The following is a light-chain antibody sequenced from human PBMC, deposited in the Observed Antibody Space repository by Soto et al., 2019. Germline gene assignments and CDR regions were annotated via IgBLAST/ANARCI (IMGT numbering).Light chain of an antibody. CDR1: ESVTTSY. Sequence: EIVLTQSPCTLSLSTGERATLSCSASESVTTSYLAWYQQTPGQAPRLLIYGPSARATGIPARFSGSGSGTDVSPAINRLEPDDFAVYYCQQRNDWPITFGQGTRLEF. V-gene: IGKV3D-20*02. CDR2: GPS. CDR3: QQRNDWPIT. J-gene: IGKJ5*01.